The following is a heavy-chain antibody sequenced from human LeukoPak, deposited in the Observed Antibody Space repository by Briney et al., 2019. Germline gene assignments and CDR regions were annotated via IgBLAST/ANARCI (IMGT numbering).Heavy chain of an antibody. CDR2: ISYDGSNK. J-gene: IGHJ6*02. D-gene: IGHD2-15*01. CDR1: GFTFSSYA. CDR3: ARDGEYCSAGCTSHSYSYGLDV. Sequence: GRSLRLSCAASGFTFSSYAMHWVRQAPGKGLEWVAVISYDGSNKYYADSVKGRFTISRDDSKNTVYLQMNSLRAEDTSVYYCARDGEYCSAGCTSHSYSYGLDVWGQGTTVTVSS. V-gene: IGHV3-30-3*01.